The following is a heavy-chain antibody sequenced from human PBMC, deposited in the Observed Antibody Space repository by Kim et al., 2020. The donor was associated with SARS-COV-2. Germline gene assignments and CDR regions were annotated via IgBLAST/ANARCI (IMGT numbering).Heavy chain of an antibody. CDR3: ARGRYTSSAAFDS. V-gene: IGHV3-23*01. D-gene: IGHD2-2*01. CDR2: ISGRDGTT. J-gene: IGHJ4*02. Sequence: PGKGLEWVSGISGRDGTTHYADPVKGRFSMSRDNSKNTLFLQMDSLRAEDTAVYYCARGRYTSSAAFDSWGQGTLVTVSS.